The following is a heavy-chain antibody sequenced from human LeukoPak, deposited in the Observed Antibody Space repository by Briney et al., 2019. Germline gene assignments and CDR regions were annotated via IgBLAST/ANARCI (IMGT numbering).Heavy chain of an antibody. CDR3: ARSHPRDGYNFDY. Sequence: SVKVSCKASGGTFSSYAISWVRQAPGQGLEWMGGIIPIFGTANYAQKFQGRVTITADESTSTAYMELSSLRSEDTAVYYCARSHPRDGYNFDYWGQGTPVTVSS. D-gene: IGHD5-24*01. CDR2: IIPIFGTA. V-gene: IGHV1-69*13. J-gene: IGHJ4*02. CDR1: GGTFSSYA.